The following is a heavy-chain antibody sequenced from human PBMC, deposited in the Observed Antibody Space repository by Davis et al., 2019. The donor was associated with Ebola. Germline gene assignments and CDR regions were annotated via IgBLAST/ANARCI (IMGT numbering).Heavy chain of an antibody. CDR1: GFVFSSYV. D-gene: IGHD6-19*01. V-gene: IGHV3-23*01. CDR2: VGLSADT. J-gene: IGHJ3*01. Sequence: GGSLRLSCAASGFVFSSYVMSWVRRAPGKGLECVSTVGLSADTYYADSVKGRFTISRDNSKNTLHLQMNSLRVEDTTIYYCAKDTSNVWFDVWGQGTMVTVSS. CDR3: AKDTSNVWFDV.